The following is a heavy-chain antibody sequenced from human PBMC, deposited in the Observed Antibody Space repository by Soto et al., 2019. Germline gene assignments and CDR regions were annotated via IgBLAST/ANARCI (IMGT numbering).Heavy chain of an antibody. D-gene: IGHD2-2*01. CDR3: ASLVPVALLY. CDR1: GGSFSGYY. V-gene: IGHV4-34*01. J-gene: IGHJ4*02. Sequence: SETLSLTCAVSGGSFSGYYWSWIRQPPGKGLEWIGEINHSGSTNYNPSLKSRVSISVDKSKNQFSLKLTSVTAADTAVYYCASLVPVALLYWGQGTLVTVSS. CDR2: INHSGST.